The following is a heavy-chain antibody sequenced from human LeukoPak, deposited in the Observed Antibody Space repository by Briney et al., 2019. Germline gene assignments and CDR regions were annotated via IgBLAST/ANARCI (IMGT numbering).Heavy chain of an antibody. Sequence: ASVKVSCKASGFTFTSSAVQWVRQARGQRLEWIGWIVVGSGNTNYAQKFQERVTITRDMSRSTAYMELSSLRSEDTAVYYCAADLIAAAGTPLMEYWGQGTLVTVSS. D-gene: IGHD6-13*01. V-gene: IGHV1-58*01. CDR1: GFTFTSSA. J-gene: IGHJ4*02. CDR3: AADLIAAAGTPLMEY. CDR2: IVVGSGNT.